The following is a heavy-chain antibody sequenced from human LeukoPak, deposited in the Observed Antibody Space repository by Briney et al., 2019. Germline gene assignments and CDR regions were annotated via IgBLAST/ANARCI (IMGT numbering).Heavy chain of an antibody. Sequence: GGSLRLSCAASGFTFSSYAMSWVRQAPGKGLEWVSAISGSGGSTYYADSVKGRFTISRDNSKNTLYLQMNSLRAEDTAVYYRAKDKYSSSWYYFDYWGQGTLVTVSS. CDR3: AKDKYSSSWYYFDY. J-gene: IGHJ4*02. CDR2: ISGSGGST. V-gene: IGHV3-23*01. D-gene: IGHD6-13*01. CDR1: GFTFSSYA.